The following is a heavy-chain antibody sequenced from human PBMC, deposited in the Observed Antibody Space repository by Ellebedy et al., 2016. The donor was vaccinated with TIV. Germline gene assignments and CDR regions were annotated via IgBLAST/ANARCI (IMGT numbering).Heavy chain of an antibody. J-gene: IGHJ4*02. D-gene: IGHD2-2*02. V-gene: IGHV4-39*07. CDR3: VREGCTSTTCYKY. Sequence: WVRQAPGKGLEWIGSLDYSGSTYYNPSLKSRVTTSVDTSKNQFSLKLNSVTAADTAVFYCVREGCTSTTCYKYWGQGIRVTVSS. CDR2: LDYSGST.